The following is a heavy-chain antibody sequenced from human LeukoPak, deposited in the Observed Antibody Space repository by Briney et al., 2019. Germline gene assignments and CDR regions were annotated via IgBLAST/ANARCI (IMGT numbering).Heavy chain of an antibody. CDR3: AKALYDSSGPPDY. J-gene: IGHJ4*02. D-gene: IGHD3-22*01. CDR1: GFTFRSYG. Sequence: GGSLRLSCAASGFTFRSYGMHWVRQAPGKGLEWVAFIRYDGTNKYQADSVKGRFTISRDNSKNTLNLQMNSLRAEDTAVYYCAKALYDSSGPPDYWGQGTLVTVSS. V-gene: IGHV3-30*02. CDR2: IRYDGTNK.